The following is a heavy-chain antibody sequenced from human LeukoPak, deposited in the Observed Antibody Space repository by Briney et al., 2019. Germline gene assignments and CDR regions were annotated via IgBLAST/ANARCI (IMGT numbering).Heavy chain of an antibody. J-gene: IGHJ5*02. CDR3: ARGPRWYCSGGSCYSWFDP. CDR1: GFTFSSYW. CDR2: INSDGSST. Sequence: GGSLGLSCAASGFTFSSYWMHWVRQAPGKGLVWVSRINSDGSSTSYADSVKGRFTISRDNAKNTLYLQMNSLRAEDTAVYYCARGPRWYCSGGSCYSWFDPWGQGTLVTVSS. D-gene: IGHD2-15*01. V-gene: IGHV3-74*01.